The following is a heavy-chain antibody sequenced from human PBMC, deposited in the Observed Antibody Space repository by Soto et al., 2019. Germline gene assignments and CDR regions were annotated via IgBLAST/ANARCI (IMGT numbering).Heavy chain of an antibody. Sequence: GESLKISCKGSGYSFTSYWIGWVRQMPGKGLEWMGVIYPYDSDTRYSPPFQGQVTISADKSTTTAYLQWSSLKASDTAMYYCARQRSSSSHGEQGIYYSYYGMDVWGQGTTVTVS. J-gene: IGHJ6*02. CDR1: GYSFTSYW. CDR3: ARQRSSSSHGEQGIYYSYYGMDV. V-gene: IGHV5-51*01. D-gene: IGHD2-2*01. CDR2: IYPYDSDT.